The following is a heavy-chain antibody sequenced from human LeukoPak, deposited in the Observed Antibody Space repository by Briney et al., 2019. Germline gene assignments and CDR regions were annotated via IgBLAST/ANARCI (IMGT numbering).Heavy chain of an antibody. CDR1: GFTFSSYE. Sequence: GGSLRLSCAASGFTFSSYEMNWVRQAPGKGLEWVSYISSSGSTIYYADSVKGRFTIPRDNAKNSLSLQMNSLRGEDTAVYYCARGAERSGYDYWGQGTLVTVAS. J-gene: IGHJ4*02. D-gene: IGHD3-22*01. CDR2: ISSSGSTI. CDR3: ARGAERSGYDY. V-gene: IGHV3-48*03.